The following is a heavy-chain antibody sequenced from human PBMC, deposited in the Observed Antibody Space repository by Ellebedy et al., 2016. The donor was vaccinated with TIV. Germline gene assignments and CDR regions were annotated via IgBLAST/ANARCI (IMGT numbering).Heavy chain of an antibody. V-gene: IGHV3-15*01. CDR1: GFTFNNAW. D-gene: IGHD3-22*01. CDR3: TRRRSGYFDY. CDR2: IKSESDGGTT. J-gene: IGHJ4*02. Sequence: GESLKISXAASGFTFNNAWMTWVRQAPGKGLEWVGRIKSESDGGTTDYAAPVKGRFTISRDDSKNTLYLQMNSLKTEDTAVYYCTRRRSGYFDYWGQGTLVTVSS.